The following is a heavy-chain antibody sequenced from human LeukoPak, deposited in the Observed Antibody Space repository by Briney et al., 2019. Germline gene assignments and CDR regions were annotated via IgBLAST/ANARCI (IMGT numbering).Heavy chain of an antibody. Sequence: GGSLRLSCAASGFTFSSYSMNWVRQAPGKGLEGVSSISSSSSYIYYADSVKGRFTISRDNAKNSLYLQINSLRAEDTAVYYCARDPGLYCSSTSCYIYWGQGTLVTVSS. CDR1: GFTFSSYS. CDR3: ARDPGLYCSSTSCYIY. J-gene: IGHJ4*02. V-gene: IGHV3-21*01. D-gene: IGHD2-2*02. CDR2: ISSSSSYI.